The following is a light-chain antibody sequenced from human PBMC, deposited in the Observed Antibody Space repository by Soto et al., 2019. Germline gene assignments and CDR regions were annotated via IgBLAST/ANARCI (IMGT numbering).Light chain of an antibody. CDR3: QQYNNWPQT. Sequence: EIVLTQSPGTLSLSPGERATLSCRASQSVSNNYLAWYHQKPGQAPRLLMFGSSTRATGIPARFSGSGSGTEFTLTISSLQSEDFAVYYCQQYNNWPQTFGQGTKVDIK. CDR2: GSS. J-gene: IGKJ1*01. CDR1: QSVSNN. V-gene: IGKV3-15*01.